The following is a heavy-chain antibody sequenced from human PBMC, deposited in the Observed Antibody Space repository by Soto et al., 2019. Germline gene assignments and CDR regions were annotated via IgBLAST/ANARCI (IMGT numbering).Heavy chain of an antibody. D-gene: IGHD6-13*01. Sequence: QITLKESGPTLVKPTQTLTLTCTFSGFSLSTSGVGVGWIRQPPGKALEWLALIYWDDDKRYSPSLKSRLTITKDTSKNQVVLTMTHMDPVDTATYYCAHIIIAAADTDYYYGMDVWGQGTTVTVSS. CDR2: IYWDDDK. J-gene: IGHJ6*01. CDR1: GFSLSTSGVG. CDR3: AHIIIAAADTDYYYGMDV. V-gene: IGHV2-5*02.